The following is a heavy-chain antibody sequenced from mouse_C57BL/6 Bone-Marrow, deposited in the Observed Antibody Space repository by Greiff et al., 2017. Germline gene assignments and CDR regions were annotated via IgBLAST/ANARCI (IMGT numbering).Heavy chain of an antibody. D-gene: IGHD2-1*01. CDR3: AKGGNYLAWFAY. J-gene: IGHJ3*01. Sequence: QVQLQQSGAELVRPGASVKLSCKASGYTFTDYYINWVKQRPGQGLEWIARIYPGSGNTYYNEKFKGKATLTAEKSSSTAYMQLSSLTSEDSAVYFCAKGGNYLAWFAYWGKGTLVTVSA. V-gene: IGHV1-76*01. CDR2: IYPGSGNT. CDR1: GYTFTDYY.